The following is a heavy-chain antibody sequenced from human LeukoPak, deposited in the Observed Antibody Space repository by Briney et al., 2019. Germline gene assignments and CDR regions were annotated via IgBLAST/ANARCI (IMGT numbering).Heavy chain of an antibody. V-gene: IGHV4-59*01. CDR2: IYYSGST. D-gene: IGHD6-19*01. CDR3: AREYSSGKFDP. J-gene: IGHJ5*02. CDR1: GGSISSYY. Sequence: PSETLSLTCTVSGGSISSYYWSWIRQPPGKGLEWIGYIYYSGSTNYNPSLKSRVTISVDTSKNQFSLKLSSVTAADTAVYYCAREYSSGKFDPWGQGTLVTVSS.